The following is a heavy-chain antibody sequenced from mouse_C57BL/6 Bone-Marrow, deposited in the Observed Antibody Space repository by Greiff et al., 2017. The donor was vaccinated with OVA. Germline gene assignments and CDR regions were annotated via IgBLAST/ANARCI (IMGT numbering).Heavy chain of an antibody. J-gene: IGHJ2*01. D-gene: IGHD1-1*01. CDR1: GYAFSSYW. Sequence: VMLVESGAELVKPGASVKISCKASGYAFSSYWMNWVKQRPGKGLEWIGQIYPGDGDTNYNGKFKGKATLTADKSSSTAYMQLSSLTSEDSAVYFCARVEIYYYGTFDYWGQGTTLTVSS. CDR3: ARVEIYYYGTFDY. V-gene: IGHV1-80*01. CDR2: IYPGDGDT.